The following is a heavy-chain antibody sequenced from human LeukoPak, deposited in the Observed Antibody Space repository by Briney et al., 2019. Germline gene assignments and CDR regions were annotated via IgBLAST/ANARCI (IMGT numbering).Heavy chain of an antibody. CDR3: ARQFNNYADWFDP. Sequence: PSETLSLTCTVSGGSISGSSYYWGWIRQPPGKGLEWVGSIFYSGSTHYNPSLKSRVTISVDTSKNQFSLKLSSVTAADTAVYYCARQFNNYADWFDPWGQGTLVIVSS. D-gene: IGHD4-11*01. CDR1: GGSISGSSYY. CDR2: IFYSGST. J-gene: IGHJ5*02. V-gene: IGHV4-39*01.